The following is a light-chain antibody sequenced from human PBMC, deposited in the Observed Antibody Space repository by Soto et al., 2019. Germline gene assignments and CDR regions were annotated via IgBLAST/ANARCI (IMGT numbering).Light chain of an antibody. J-gene: IGLJ1*01. CDR1: SSDVGDYDY. CDR2: DVS. V-gene: IGLV2-11*01. Sequence: QSVLTQPRSVSGSPGQSVTISCTGTSSDVGDYDYVSWYQQHPGKAPKLMIYDVSKRPSGVPDRFSGSKSGNTASLTISGLQAEDEADYYCCSYAGSYTYVVGTETKLTVL. CDR3: CSYAGSYTYV.